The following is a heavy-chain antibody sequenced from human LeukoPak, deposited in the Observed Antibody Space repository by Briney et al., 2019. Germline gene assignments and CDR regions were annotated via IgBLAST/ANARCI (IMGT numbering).Heavy chain of an antibody. CDR1: GFTFSSYA. CDR2: ISYDGSNR. Sequence: GRSLRLSCAASGFTFSSYAMHWVRQAPGKGLEGVAVISYDGSNRYYADSVKGRFTISRDNSKNTLYLQMNSLRAEDTAVYYCARERTGSMVRGVKQPGGHYYYYYGMDVWGQGTTVTVSS. CDR3: ARERTGSMVRGVKQPGGHYYYYYGMDV. D-gene: IGHD3-10*01. V-gene: IGHV3-30-3*01. J-gene: IGHJ6*02.